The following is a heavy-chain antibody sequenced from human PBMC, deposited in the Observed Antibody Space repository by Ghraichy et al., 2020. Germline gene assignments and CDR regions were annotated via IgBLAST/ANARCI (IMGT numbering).Heavy chain of an antibody. CDR1: GGSISSYY. D-gene: IGHD3-22*01. V-gene: IGHV4-59*01. CDR3: AREGYYDSSGYYYFDAFDI. CDR2: IYYSGST. Sequence: SETLSLTCTVSGGSISSYYWSWIRQPPGKGLEWIGYIYYSGSTNYNPSLKSRVTISVDTSKNQFSLKLSSVTAADTAVYYCAREGYYDSSGYYYFDAFDIWSQGTMVTVSS. J-gene: IGHJ3*02.